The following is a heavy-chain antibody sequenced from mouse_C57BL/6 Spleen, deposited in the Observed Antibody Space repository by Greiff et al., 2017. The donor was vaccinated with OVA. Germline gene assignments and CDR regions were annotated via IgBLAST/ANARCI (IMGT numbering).Heavy chain of an antibody. D-gene: IGHD3-3*01. CDR1: GYTFTSYW. CDR2: IDPSDSYT. Sequence: VQLQQPGAELVRPGTSVKLSCKASGYTFTSYWMHWVKQRPGQGLEWIGVIDPSDSYTNSNQKFKGKATLTVDTSSSTAYMQLSSLTSEDSAVYYCARWGSLRGGDYWGQGTTLTVSS. J-gene: IGHJ2*01. CDR3: ARWGSLRGGDY. V-gene: IGHV1-59*01.